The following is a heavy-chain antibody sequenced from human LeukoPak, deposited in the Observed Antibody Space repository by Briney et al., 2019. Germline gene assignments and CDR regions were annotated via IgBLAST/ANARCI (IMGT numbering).Heavy chain of an antibody. J-gene: IGHJ5*02. Sequence: SETLSLTCTVSGGSISSDYWSWVRQPPGKGLEWIGYIYYSGSTNYNPSLKSRATISVDTSKNQFSLKLSSVTAADTAVYYCARDLGGANWFDPWGQGTLVTVSS. D-gene: IGHD1-26*01. V-gene: IGHV4-59*01. CDR2: IYYSGST. CDR3: ARDLGGANWFDP. CDR1: GGSISSDY.